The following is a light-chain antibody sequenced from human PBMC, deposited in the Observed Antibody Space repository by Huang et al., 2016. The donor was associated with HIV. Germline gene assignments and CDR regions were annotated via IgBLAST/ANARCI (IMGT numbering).Light chain of an antibody. V-gene: IGKV1-9*01. CDR1: QGISSY. CDR2: AAS. Sequence: IQLTQSPSSLSASVGDRVTITCRASQGISSYLAWYQQKPGKAPKLLIYAASTLQSGFPSRVSGSGSGTDFTLTISSLQPEDFATYYCQQLNSYPWTFGQGTKVEIK. J-gene: IGKJ1*01. CDR3: QQLNSYPWT.